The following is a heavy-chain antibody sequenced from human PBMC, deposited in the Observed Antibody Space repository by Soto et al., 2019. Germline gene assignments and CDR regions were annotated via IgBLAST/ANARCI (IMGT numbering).Heavy chain of an antibody. CDR2: VSAYSGNT. V-gene: IGHV1-18*01. D-gene: IGHD4-17*01. Sequence: QVHLVQSGAEVKEPGASVKVSCKASGYTFTSNGISWVRQAPGQGLEWMGWVSAYSGNTNYAQKIQGRVTMTTDTSTNTAYMDLGSLRSDDTAVYFCARDVDYRFDSWGQGTLVTVSS. CDR3: ARDVDYRFDS. J-gene: IGHJ4*02. CDR1: GYTFTSNG.